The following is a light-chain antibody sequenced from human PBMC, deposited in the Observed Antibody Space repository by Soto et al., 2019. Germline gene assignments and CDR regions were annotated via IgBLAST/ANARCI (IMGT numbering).Light chain of an antibody. V-gene: IGKV3-11*01. CDR1: QSVSGY. CDR2: DVS. CDR3: QQRHMWPIT. J-gene: IGKJ5*01. Sequence: EIVLTQSPVTLSLSPGERATLSCMARQSVSGYLAWYQQKPGQAPRLLIYDVSNRATGIPARFSGSGSGTDFTLTISSLEPEDFAIYYCQQRHMWPITFGQGTRLEIK.